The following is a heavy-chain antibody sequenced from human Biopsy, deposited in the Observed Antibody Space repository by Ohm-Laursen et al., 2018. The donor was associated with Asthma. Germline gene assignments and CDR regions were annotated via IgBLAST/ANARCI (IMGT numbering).Heavy chain of an antibody. V-gene: IGHV1-18*01. CDR2: ISGYNGHT. Sequence: SVKVSCKTSGFLFTRFGISWVRQAPGQGLEWMGWISGYNGHTAYVERLQGRVTMTRDTSTSTAYMELRSLKSDDTALYYCARGGADDYGFVYLGQGTLVTVSS. CDR1: GFLFTRFG. CDR3: ARGGADDYGFVY. D-gene: IGHD4-17*01. J-gene: IGHJ5*01.